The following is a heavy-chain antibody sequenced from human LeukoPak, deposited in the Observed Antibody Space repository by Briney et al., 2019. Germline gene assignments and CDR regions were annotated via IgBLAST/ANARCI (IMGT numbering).Heavy chain of an antibody. CDR1: GFTFSSYG. Sequence: PGGSLRLSCAASGFTFSSYGMHWVRQAPGKGLEWVSGISDSGDSTHYADSVKGRFTISRDISKNTLFLQMNSLRAEDTAVYYCAKIQGWFNAAFHIGGQGTMVTVSS. CDR2: ISDSGDST. J-gene: IGHJ3*02. V-gene: IGHV3-23*01. CDR3: AKIQGWFNAAFHI. D-gene: IGHD6-19*01.